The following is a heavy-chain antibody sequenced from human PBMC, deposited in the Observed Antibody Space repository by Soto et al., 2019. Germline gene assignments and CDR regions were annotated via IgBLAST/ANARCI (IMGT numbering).Heavy chain of an antibody. CDR2: ISSSSSYI. D-gene: IGHD2-2*02. J-gene: IGHJ6*02. CDR3: ARDFSVVPAAIRYYYYGMDV. Sequence: GGSLRLSCQTSGFTFSSYSMNWVRQAPGKGLEWVSSISSSSSYIYYADSVKGRFTISRDNAKNSLYLQMNSLRAEDTAVYYCARDFSVVPAAIRYYYYGMDVWGQGTTVTVSS. V-gene: IGHV3-21*01. CDR1: GFTFSSYS.